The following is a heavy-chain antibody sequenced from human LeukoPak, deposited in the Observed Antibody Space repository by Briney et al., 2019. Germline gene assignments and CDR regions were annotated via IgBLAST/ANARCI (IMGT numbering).Heavy chain of an antibody. CDR2: INPNSGGT. Sequence: GASVKVSCKASGYTFTGYYMHWVRQAPGQGLEWMGWINPNSGGTNYAQKFQGRVTMTRDTSISTAYMELSRLRSDDTAVYYCARDTYYDILTGYYPYWGRGTLVTVSS. CDR1: GYTFTGYY. J-gene: IGHJ4*02. V-gene: IGHV1-2*02. D-gene: IGHD3-9*01. CDR3: ARDTYYDILTGYYPY.